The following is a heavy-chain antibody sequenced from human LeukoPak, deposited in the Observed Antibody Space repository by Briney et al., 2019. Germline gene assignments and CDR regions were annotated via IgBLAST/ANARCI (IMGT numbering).Heavy chain of an antibody. V-gene: IGHV4-34*01. Sequence: SETLSLTCAVYGGSFSGYYWGWIRQPPGKGLEWIGNIYYSGSTYYNPSLKSRVTISIDTSKNQFSLKLNSVTAADTAVYYCARDTGNYPHVAFDIWGQGTLVTVSS. CDR3: ARDTGNYPHVAFDI. D-gene: IGHD1-26*01. J-gene: IGHJ3*02. CDR2: IYYSGST. CDR1: GGSFSGYY.